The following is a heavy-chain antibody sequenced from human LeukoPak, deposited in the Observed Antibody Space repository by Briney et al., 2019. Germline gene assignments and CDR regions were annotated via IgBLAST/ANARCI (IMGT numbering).Heavy chain of an antibody. CDR1: GGSISSYY. CDR2: IYTSGST. J-gene: IGHJ3*02. V-gene: IGHV4-4*07. CDR3: AREKDDYGDYVAFDI. Sequence: PSETLSLTCTVSGGSISSYYWSWIWQPAGKGLEWIGRIYTSGSTNYNPSLKSRVTMSVDTSKNQFSLKLSSVTAADTAVYYCAREKDDYGDYVAFDIWGQGTMVTVSS. D-gene: IGHD4-17*01.